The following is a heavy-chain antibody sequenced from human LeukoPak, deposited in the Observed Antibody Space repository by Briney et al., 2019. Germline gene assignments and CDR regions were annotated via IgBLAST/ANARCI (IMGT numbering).Heavy chain of an antibody. V-gene: IGHV4-39*02. CDR1: GGSISSSSYY. J-gene: IGHJ4*02. D-gene: IGHD5-18*01. Sequence: SETLSLTCTVSGGSISSSSYYWGWIRQPPGKGLEWIGSIYYSGSTYYNPSLKSRVTISVDTSKNQFSLKLSSVTAADTAVYYCARDLSDTAMVPFDYWGQGTLVTVSS. CDR2: IYYSGST. CDR3: ARDLSDTAMVPFDY.